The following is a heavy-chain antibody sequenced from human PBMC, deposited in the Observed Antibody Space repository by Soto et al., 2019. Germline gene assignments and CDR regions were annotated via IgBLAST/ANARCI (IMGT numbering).Heavy chain of an antibody. CDR3: AGWFGAFAFDY. V-gene: IGHV3-7*01. CDR2: IKQDGSEK. J-gene: IGHJ4*02. Sequence: GGSLRLSCAASGFTFSSYWMSWVRQAPGKGLEWVANIKQDGSEKYYVDSVKGRFTISRDNAKNSLYLQMNSLRAEDTAVYYCAGWFGAFAFDYWGQGTLVTVSS. CDR1: GFTFSSYW. D-gene: IGHD3-10*01.